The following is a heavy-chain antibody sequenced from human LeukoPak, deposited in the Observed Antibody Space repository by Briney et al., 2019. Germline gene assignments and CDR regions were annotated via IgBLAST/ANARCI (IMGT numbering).Heavy chain of an antibody. D-gene: IGHD2-15*01. J-gene: IGHJ6*03. CDR3: AKDVVLVAATPGYYYYYMDV. Sequence: GGSLRLSCAASGFTFSSYSKKWVRQAPGKGLEWVSSISSSSSYIYYADSVKGRFTISRDNAKNSLYLQMNSLRAEDTAVYYCAKDVVLVAATPGYYYYYMDVWGKGTTVTVSS. CDR1: GFTFSSYS. CDR2: ISSSSSYI. V-gene: IGHV3-21*01.